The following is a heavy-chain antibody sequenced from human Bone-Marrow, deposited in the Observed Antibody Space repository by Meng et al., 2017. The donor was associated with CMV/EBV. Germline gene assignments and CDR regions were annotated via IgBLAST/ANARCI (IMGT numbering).Heavy chain of an antibody. J-gene: IGHJ4*02. CDR1: GFSLITSGMG. D-gene: IGHD3-22*01. CDR2: IYWDDDK. Sequence: QITLKESGPTLVKPTQTLTLTCTFSGFSLITSGMGVGWIRQPPGKGLEWLAVIYWDDDKRYSPSLRSRLTTTKDTSKNQVVLTVTNMDPVDTAAYYCTHTYFFGSGYFDYWGQGTLVTVSS. V-gene: IGHV2-5*02. CDR3: THTYFFGSGYFDY.